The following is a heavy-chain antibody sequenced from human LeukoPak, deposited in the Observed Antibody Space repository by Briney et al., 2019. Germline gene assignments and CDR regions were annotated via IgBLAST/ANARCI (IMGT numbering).Heavy chain of an antibody. CDR1: GASISSGDYS. CDR3: ARAPSHCNGDRCYNYYYYGLDV. Sequence: SETLSLTCAVSGASISSGDYSWSWIRQPPGKGLEWIGYIYHSGSTYYNPSLKSRVTISVDRSKNQFSLKLSSVTAADTAVYYCARAPSHCNGDRCYNYYYYGLDVWGQGTTVTVSS. J-gene: IGHJ6*02. CDR2: IYHSGST. V-gene: IGHV4-30-2*01. D-gene: IGHD2-15*01.